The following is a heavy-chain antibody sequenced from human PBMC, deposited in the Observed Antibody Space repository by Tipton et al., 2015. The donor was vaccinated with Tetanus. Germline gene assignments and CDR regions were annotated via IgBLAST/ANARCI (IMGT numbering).Heavy chain of an antibody. CDR1: GGSIRSGSYQ. CDR2: TSPSGRT. V-gene: IGHV4-61*01. J-gene: IGHJ4*02. Sequence: TLSLTCTVSGGSIRSGSYQWNWIRQPPGKGLEWLAYTSPSGRTNSNYSLKSRITISQDMSKNQFSLRLASATAADTAVYYCARANYEFPKKGPFDSWGQGALVIVSS. D-gene: IGHD3-3*01. CDR3: ARANYEFPKKGPFDS.